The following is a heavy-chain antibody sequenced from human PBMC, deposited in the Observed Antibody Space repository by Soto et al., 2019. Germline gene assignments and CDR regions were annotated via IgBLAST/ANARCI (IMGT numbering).Heavy chain of an antibody. Sequence: ASVKVSCKASGYTFTSYGISWVRQAPGQGLEWMGWISAYNGNTNYAQKLQGRVTMTTDTSTSTAYMELRSLRSDDTAVYYCARTLIGFRPTHTAPYYFDYWCQGTLVTVSS. CDR1: GYTFTSYG. CDR2: ISAYNGNT. V-gene: IGHV1-18*01. D-gene: IGHD2-21*01. CDR3: ARTLIGFRPTHTAPYYFDY. J-gene: IGHJ4*02.